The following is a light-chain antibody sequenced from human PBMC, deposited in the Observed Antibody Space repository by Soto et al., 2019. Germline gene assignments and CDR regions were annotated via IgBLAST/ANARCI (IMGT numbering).Light chain of an antibody. CDR2: KAS. Sequence: DIQMSQSPSTLSASVGDRVTITCRASQTISSVLSWYQQKPGKAPKLLIYKASTLKSGVPSRFSGSGSGTEFTLTISSLQADDSATYYCQHYESYSTFGQGTKVDIK. CDR3: QHYESYST. J-gene: IGKJ1*01. CDR1: QTISSV. V-gene: IGKV1-5*03.